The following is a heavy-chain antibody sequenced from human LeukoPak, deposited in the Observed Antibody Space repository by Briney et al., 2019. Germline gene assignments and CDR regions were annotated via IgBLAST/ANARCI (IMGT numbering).Heavy chain of an antibody. CDR2: IKSKTDGGTT. CDR1: GFTFSNAW. D-gene: IGHD2-2*01. CDR3: TARYCRSTSCYGEYFQR. V-gene: IGHV3-15*01. Sequence: PGGPLRLSCAASGFTFSNAWMSWVRQAPGKGLEWVGRIKSKTDGGTTDYAAPVKGRFTISRDDSKNTLYLQMNSLKTEDTAVYYCTARYCRSTSCYGEYFQRWGQGTLVTVSS. J-gene: IGHJ1*01.